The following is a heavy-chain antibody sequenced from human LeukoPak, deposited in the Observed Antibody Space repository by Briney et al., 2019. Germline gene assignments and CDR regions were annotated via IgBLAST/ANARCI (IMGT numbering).Heavy chain of an antibody. J-gene: IGHJ4*02. CDR3: ARGNTGTGDY. CDR2: IKEDGSDY. Sequence: GGSLRLSCAASGFTFSSYSMNWVRQAPGKGLEWVANIKEDGSDYYYVGSVKGRFTISRDNAKNSLYLQMNSLRADDTAVYYCARGNTGTGDYWGQGTLVTVSS. D-gene: IGHD1/OR15-1a*01. CDR1: GFTFSSYS. V-gene: IGHV3-7*03.